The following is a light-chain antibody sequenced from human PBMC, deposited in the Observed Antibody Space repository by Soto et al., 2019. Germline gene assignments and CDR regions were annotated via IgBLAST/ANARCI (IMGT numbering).Light chain of an antibody. CDR2: EVY. CDR1: STDIGGYDF. Sequence: QSALTQPPSASGSPGQSVTISCTGSSTDIGGYDFVSWYQQQPGKAPRLLIYEVYKRTSGVPDRFSGSKSGNTASLTVSGLQGEDEADYYCSSFAHSTAPWVLFGGGTKVTVL. J-gene: IGLJ2*01. V-gene: IGLV2-8*01. CDR3: SSFAHSTAPWVL.